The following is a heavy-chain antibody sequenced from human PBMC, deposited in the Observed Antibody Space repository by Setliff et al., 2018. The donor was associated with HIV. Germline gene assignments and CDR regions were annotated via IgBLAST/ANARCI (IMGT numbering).Heavy chain of an antibody. CDR1: GDSIKDYY. CDR2: MSFSANS. CDR3: ARDDSGWYMY. D-gene: IGHD6-13*01. J-gene: IGHJ4*02. V-gene: IGHV4-59*01. Sequence: SETLSLTCNVSGDSIKDYYWSWIRQPPGKGLEWLGYMSFSANSNYNPSLKNRITISIDTSKNQFSLRLKSVTAADTAIYFCARDDSGWYMYWGQGTLVTVSS.